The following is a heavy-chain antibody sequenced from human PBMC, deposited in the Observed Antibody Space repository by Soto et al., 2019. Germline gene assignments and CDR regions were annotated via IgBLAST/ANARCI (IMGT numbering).Heavy chain of an antibody. J-gene: IGHJ6*02. CDR3: ARSIVVVVAATPLGRYGMDV. V-gene: IGHV1-2*02. CDR2: INPNSGGT. D-gene: IGHD2-15*01. CDR1: GYTFTGYY. Sequence: GASVKVSCKASGYTFTGYYMHWVRQAPGQGLEWMGWINPNSGGTNYAQKFQGRVTMTRDTSISTAYMELSRMRSYDTAVYYCARSIVVVVAATPLGRYGMDVWGQGTTVTVSS.